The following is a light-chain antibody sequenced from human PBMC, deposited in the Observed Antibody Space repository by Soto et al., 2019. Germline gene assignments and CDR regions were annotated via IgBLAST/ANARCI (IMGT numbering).Light chain of an antibody. Sequence: QSALTQPASVSGSPGQSITISCTGTTSDVGGYNYVSWHQQHPGKAPKLMIYDVINRPSGVSNLFSGSKSDNTASLTISGLQAEDEADYYCTSYTSSGTHVFGSGTKLTVL. V-gene: IGLV2-14*01. J-gene: IGLJ1*01. CDR3: TSYTSSGTHV. CDR2: DVI. CDR1: TSDVGGYNY.